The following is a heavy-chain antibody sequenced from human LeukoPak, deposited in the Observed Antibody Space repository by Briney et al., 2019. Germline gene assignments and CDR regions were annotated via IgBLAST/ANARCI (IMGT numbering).Heavy chain of an antibody. CDR3: AKVARLIPWLDP. Sequence: GGSLRFSCAASGFTFSSYAMSWVRQAPGKGLEWVSAISGSGGSTYYADSVKGRFTISRDNSKNTLYLQRNSLRAEDTAVYYCAKVARLIPWLDPWGQGTLVTVSS. CDR1: GFTFSSYA. CDR2: ISGSGGST. D-gene: IGHD6-6*01. V-gene: IGHV3-23*01. J-gene: IGHJ5*02.